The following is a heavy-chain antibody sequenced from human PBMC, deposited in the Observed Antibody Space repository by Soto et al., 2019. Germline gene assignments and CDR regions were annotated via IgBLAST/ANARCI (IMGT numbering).Heavy chain of an antibody. CDR3: AKVEVGAVVCDDYGMDG. D-gene: IGHD1-26*01. Sequence: EVQLLESGGGLVQPGGSLRLSCAASGFTFSSYAMSWVRQAPGKGLEWVSAISGSGGSTYYPDSVKGRITSSRDNSKNTRQLPRRSRRAEDTDVDDCAKVEVGAVVCDDYGMDGWGQGATGAVSP. V-gene: IGHV3-23*01. CDR2: ISGSGGST. CDR1: GFTFSSYA. J-gene: IGHJ6*01.